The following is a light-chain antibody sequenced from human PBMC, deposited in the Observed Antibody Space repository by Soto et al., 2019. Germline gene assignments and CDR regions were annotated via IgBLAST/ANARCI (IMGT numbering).Light chain of an antibody. Sequence: QSALTQPRSVSGSPGQSVTISCTGTNSDVGNYNFVSWYQHHPGKAPKLMIYDVSKRPSGVPARFSGSKSGNAASLTISGLQAEDEADYYCCTYVGSFHLFGGGTKLTVL. CDR2: DVS. J-gene: IGLJ3*02. CDR1: NSDVGNYNF. CDR3: CTYVGSFHL. V-gene: IGLV2-11*01.